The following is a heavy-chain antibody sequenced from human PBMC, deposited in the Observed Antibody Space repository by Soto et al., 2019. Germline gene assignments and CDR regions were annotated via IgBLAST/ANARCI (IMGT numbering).Heavy chain of an antibody. CDR1: GFTFGDYA. CDR3: TREDGSDAFDI. Sequence: GGSLRLSCTASGFTFGDYAMSWFRQAPGKGLEWVGFIRSKAYGGTTEYAASVKGRFTISRDDSKSIAYLQMNSLKTEDTAVYYCTREDGSDAFDIWGQGTMVTVSS. D-gene: IGHD3-10*01. J-gene: IGHJ3*02. CDR2: IRSKAYGGTT. V-gene: IGHV3-49*03.